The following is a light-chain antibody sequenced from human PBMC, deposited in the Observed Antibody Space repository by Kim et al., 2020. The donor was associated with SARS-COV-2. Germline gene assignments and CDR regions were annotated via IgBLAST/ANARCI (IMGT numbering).Light chain of an antibody. J-gene: IGKJ1*01. CDR1: QGSRSY. V-gene: IGKV1-9*01. CDR2: AAS. CDR3: QRLDTPAWT. Sequence: IQLTQSPSSLSASVGDRVTITCRASQGSRSYVAWYQQKPGKAPKLLIYAASTLHSGVPSRFSGRGSGTDFTLTITNLQPEDCATYYCQRLDTPAWTFGPGTKVDIK.